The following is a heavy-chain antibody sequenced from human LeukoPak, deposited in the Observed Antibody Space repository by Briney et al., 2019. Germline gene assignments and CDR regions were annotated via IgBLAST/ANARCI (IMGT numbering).Heavy chain of an antibody. V-gene: IGHV1-46*01. J-gene: IGHJ4*02. D-gene: IGHD2-15*01. CDR3: ARPFGGNLPFAY. Sequence: ASVKVSCKTSGYTFTSYYMHWVRQAPGQGLEWMGIINPSGGSTSYAQKFQGRVTMTRDTSTSTVYMELSSLRSEDTAVYYCARPFGGNLPFAYWGQGPLVTVSS. CDR2: INPSGGST. CDR1: GYTFTSYY.